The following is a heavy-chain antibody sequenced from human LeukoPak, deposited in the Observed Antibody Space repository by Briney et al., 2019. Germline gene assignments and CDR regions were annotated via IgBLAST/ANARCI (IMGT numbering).Heavy chain of an antibody. D-gene: IGHD3-22*01. Sequence: PWGSLRLSCAASGFTFRTYPMSWVRQAPGKGLQWVSAISGSDGRTAYADSVKGRFTISRDNSKNTLYLQMNSLRVEDTAVYYCAKSQEDDSSGYYYSNFDYWGQGTLVTVSS. J-gene: IGHJ4*02. CDR1: GFTFRTYP. V-gene: IGHV3-23*01. CDR2: ISGSDGRT. CDR3: AKSQEDDSSGYYYSNFDY.